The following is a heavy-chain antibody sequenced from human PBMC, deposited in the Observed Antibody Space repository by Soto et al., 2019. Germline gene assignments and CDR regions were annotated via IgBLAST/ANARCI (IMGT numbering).Heavy chain of an antibody. V-gene: IGHV5-10-1*01. CDR1: GYSFTSYW. CDR2: IDPSDSYT. D-gene: IGHD4-17*01. Sequence: PGESLKISCKGSGYSFTSYWISWVRQMPGKGLEWMGRIDPSDSYTNYSPSFQGHVTISADKSISTAYLQWSSLKASDTAMYYCARHPPFNGGDYYYYGMDVWDQGTTVTVSS. J-gene: IGHJ6*02. CDR3: ARHPPFNGGDYYYYGMDV.